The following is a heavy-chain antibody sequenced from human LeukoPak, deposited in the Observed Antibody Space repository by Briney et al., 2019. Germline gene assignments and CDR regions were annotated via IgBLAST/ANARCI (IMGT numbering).Heavy chain of an antibody. CDR3: ARDLGYCTNGACHTRSDY. CDR1: GFTFSSYG. D-gene: IGHD2-8*01. Sequence: GGSLRLSCAASGFTFSSYGMHWVRQAPGKGLEWVASIKEDGSERRYVDSVKGRFSISRDNTKGSLFLQLNSLRAEDTAVYYCARDLGYCTNGACHTRSDYWGQGTLVTVSS. V-gene: IGHV3-7*03. CDR2: IKEDGSER. J-gene: IGHJ4*02.